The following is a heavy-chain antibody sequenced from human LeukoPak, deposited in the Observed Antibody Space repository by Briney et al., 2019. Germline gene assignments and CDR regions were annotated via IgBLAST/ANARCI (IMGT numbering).Heavy chain of an antibody. Sequence: PGGSLRLSCAASGFTFSEYAMNWVRQAPGKGLEWVSHITGGGERTYFADSVKGRFTMSRDNSKNTLYLQMNSLRAEDTAVYYCAKYGSYYSPAGFDYWGQGTLVTVSS. CDR1: GFTFSEYA. V-gene: IGHV3-23*01. J-gene: IGHJ4*02. CDR2: ITGGGERT. D-gene: IGHD1-26*01. CDR3: AKYGSYYSPAGFDY.